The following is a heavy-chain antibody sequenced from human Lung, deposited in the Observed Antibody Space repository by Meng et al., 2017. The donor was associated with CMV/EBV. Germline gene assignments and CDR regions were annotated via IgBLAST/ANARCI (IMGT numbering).Heavy chain of an antibody. V-gene: IGHV3-33*06. J-gene: IGHJ6*02. Sequence: GESLKISCAASGFTFSSYGMHWVRQAPGKGLGWVAVIWNDGSIKYYADSVKGRFTISRDNSKNTLYLQMYSLRADDTAVYHCAKAQFGRYFDGRDGMDVWGRGTTVTVSS. CDR1: GFTFSSYG. CDR3: AKAQFGRYFDGRDGMDV. D-gene: IGHD3-9*01. CDR2: IWNDGSIK.